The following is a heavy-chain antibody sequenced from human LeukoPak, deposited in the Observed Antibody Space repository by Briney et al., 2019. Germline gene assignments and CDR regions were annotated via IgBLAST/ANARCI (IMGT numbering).Heavy chain of an antibody. CDR2: ISSTGTYI. V-gene: IGHV3-21*01. J-gene: IGHJ4*02. Sequence: GGSLRLSCAASGFTFSSYEMNWVRQAPGKGLEWVSSISSTGTYIYYADSVKGRFTISRDNAKNSLYLQMNSLRAEDTAVYYCARSLLAGTGGFDYWGQGTLVTVSS. CDR1: GFTFSSYE. CDR3: ARSLLAGTGGFDY. D-gene: IGHD6-19*01.